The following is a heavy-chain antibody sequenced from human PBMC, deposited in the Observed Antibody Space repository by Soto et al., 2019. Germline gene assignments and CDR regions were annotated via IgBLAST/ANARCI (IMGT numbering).Heavy chain of an antibody. CDR1: GGSVSSGSYY. J-gene: IGHJ4*02. Sequence: PSETLSLTCTVSGGSVSSGSYYWSWIRQPPGKGLEWIGSMYYSGSTYYNPSLKSRVTISVDTSKNTLYLQMNSLRAEDTAVYYCAKDARVDGYWDFDYWGQGTLVTVSS. CDR3: AKDARVDGYWDFDY. CDR2: MYYSGST. V-gene: IGHV4-39*02. D-gene: IGHD5-12*01.